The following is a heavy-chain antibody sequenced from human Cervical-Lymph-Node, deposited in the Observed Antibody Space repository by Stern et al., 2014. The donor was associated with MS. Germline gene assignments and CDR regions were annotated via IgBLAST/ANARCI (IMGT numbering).Heavy chain of an antibody. Sequence: VQLVESGGGVVQPGRSLRLSCAASEFTFSIYGMYWVRQAPGKGLEWVAVVSYDGKKKDYADSVKGRFTLSRDNSKNTLYLQMNSLRTEDTAMYYCATAPMYFYTSGSYDFWGQGTLVTVS. D-gene: IGHD3-10*01. J-gene: IGHJ1*01. V-gene: IGHV3-30*03. CDR3: ATAPMYFYTSGSYDF. CDR2: VSYDGKKK. CDR1: EFTFSIYG.